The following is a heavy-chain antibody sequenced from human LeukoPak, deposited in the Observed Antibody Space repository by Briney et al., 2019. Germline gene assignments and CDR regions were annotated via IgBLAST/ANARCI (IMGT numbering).Heavy chain of an antibody. CDR1: GFSFSSYS. CDR3: ASLPRSYYYYMDV. Sequence: PGGSLRLSCAASGFSFSSYSMNWVRQAPGKGLEWVANIKQDGSEKYYVDSVKGRFTISRDNAKNSLYLQMNGLRAEDTAVYYCASLPRSYYYYMDVWGKGTTVTVSS. V-gene: IGHV3-7*01. CDR2: IKQDGSEK. J-gene: IGHJ6*03.